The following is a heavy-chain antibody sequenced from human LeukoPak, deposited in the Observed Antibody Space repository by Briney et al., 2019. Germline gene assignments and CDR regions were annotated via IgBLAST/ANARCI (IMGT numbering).Heavy chain of an antibody. J-gene: IGHJ4*02. CDR3: AKGGKWDVTPFDY. Sequence: PGGSLRLSCAASGFTFSSYAMSWVRQAPGKGLEWVSTISGTGGSTYYADSVKGRFTISRDNSKNTLYLQMNSLRAGDTAIYYCAKGGKWDVTPFDYWGQGTLVTVSS. CDR2: ISGTGGST. V-gene: IGHV3-23*01. D-gene: IGHD1-26*01. CDR1: GFTFSSYA.